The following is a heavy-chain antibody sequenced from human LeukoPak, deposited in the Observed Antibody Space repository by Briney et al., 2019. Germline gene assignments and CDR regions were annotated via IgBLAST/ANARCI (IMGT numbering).Heavy chain of an antibody. CDR3: AKEVDYQKIEH. D-gene: IGHD3/OR15-3a*01. Sequence: PAGSLRLSCAASGFTFSSYAMSWVRQAPGKGLEWVSAISGSGGRTYYADSVKGRFTISRDTSKNTLYLQMNSLRAEDTAVYYCAKEVDYQKIEHWGQGTLVTVSS. J-gene: IGHJ4*02. V-gene: IGHV3-23*01. CDR2: ISGSGGRT. CDR1: GFTFSSYA.